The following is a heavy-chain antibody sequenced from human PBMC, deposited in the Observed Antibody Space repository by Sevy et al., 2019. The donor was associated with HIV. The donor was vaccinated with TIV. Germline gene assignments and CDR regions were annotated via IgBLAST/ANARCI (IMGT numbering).Heavy chain of an antibody. CDR2: VYHTGST. D-gene: IGHD3-22*01. V-gene: IGHV4-61*01. CDR1: GVSVTTDTYY. J-gene: IGHJ4*02. CDR3: AREPYFFDKSGYYWDY. Sequence: GSLRLSCAVSGVSVTTDTYYWSWIRQPPGKGLEWIGYVYHTGSTNYSPSFKSRVTISIDTSKNQFSLRLFSVAAADTAMYYCAREPYFFDKSGYYWDYWGQGILVTVSS.